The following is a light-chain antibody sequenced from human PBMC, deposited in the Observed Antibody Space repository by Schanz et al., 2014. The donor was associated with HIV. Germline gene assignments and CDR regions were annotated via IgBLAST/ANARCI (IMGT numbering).Light chain of an antibody. Sequence: IQLTQSPSSLSASVGDRVTITCRASQAIRNYLAWDQQKPGKPPKLLIYAASNLQSGVPSRFSGSGSGTDFTLTISSLQPEDFATYYCQQANSFPPHFGPGTKVDIK. J-gene: IGKJ3*01. V-gene: IGKV1-9*01. CDR1: QAIRNY. CDR2: AAS. CDR3: QQANSFPPH.